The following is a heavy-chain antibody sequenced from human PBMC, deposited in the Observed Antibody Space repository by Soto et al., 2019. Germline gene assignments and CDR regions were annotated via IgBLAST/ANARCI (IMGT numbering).Heavy chain of an antibody. CDR1: GGSVSSGSYY. J-gene: IGHJ6*02. D-gene: IGHD3-3*01. CDR3: ARGVLRWLEGLDYYFYYGMDG. Sequence: SETLSLTCTVSGGSVSSGSYYWSWIRQPPGKGLEWIGYIYYSGSTNYNPSLKSRVTISVDTSKNQFSLKLSSVTAADTAVYYCARGVLRWLEGLDYYFYYGMDGWGQGTTVTV. V-gene: IGHV4-61*01. CDR2: IYYSGST.